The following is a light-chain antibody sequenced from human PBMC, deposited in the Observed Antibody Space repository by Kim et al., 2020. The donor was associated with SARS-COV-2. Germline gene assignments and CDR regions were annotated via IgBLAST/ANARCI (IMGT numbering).Light chain of an antibody. Sequence: GPSITISSAGTSSHVGGYNYVSWYQQHPGKVPKLLIYDVTNRPSGASNRFSVSKSGNTAFLTIIRLQAEDEADYYCSSFTSSSTYVFGTTTKVTVL. CDR3: SSFTSSSTYV. CDR2: DVT. V-gene: IGLV2-14*04. CDR1: SSHVGGYNY. J-gene: IGLJ1*01.